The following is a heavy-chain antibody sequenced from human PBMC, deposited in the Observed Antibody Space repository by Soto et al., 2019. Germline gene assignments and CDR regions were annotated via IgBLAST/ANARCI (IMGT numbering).Heavy chain of an antibody. Sequence: SETLCLTCTVSGGSISSYYWSWIRQPPGKGLEWIGYIYCSGSTNYNPSLKSRVTISVDTSKNQFSLKLSSVTAADTAVYYCARVRFLERLLLFDFRGQGSRVTVSS. CDR1: GGSISSYY. J-gene: IGHJ4*02. V-gene: IGHV4-59*01. CDR3: ARVRFLERLLLFDF. D-gene: IGHD3-3*01. CDR2: IYCSGST.